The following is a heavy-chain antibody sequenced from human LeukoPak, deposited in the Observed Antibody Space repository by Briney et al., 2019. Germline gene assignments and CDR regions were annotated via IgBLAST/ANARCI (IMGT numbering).Heavy chain of an antibody. CDR2: INPNSGGT. D-gene: IGHD3-16*02. CDR1: GYTFTGYY. Sequence: ASVKVSCKASGYTFTGYYMHWVRQAPGQGLEWMGWINPNSGGTNYAQKFQGRVTMTRDTSISTAYMELSRLRSDGTAVYYCARDRSLRLGELSYYFDYWGQGTLVTVSS. CDR3: ARDRSLRLGELSYYFDY. J-gene: IGHJ4*02. V-gene: IGHV1-2*02.